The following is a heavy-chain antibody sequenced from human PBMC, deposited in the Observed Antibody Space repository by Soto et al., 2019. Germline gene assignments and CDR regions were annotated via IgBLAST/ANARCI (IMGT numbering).Heavy chain of an antibody. D-gene: IGHD5-12*01. CDR3: ARGREGRGYAVQWFDS. V-gene: IGHV4-34*01. CDR2: INHSGST. J-gene: IGHJ5*01. Sequence: SETLSLTCAVYGGSFSGYYWSWIRQPPGKGLEWIGEINHSGSTNYNPSLKSRVTISVDTSKNQFSLKLSSVTAADTAVYYCARGREGRGYAVQWFDSLGQGTLVTVSS. CDR1: GGSFSGYY.